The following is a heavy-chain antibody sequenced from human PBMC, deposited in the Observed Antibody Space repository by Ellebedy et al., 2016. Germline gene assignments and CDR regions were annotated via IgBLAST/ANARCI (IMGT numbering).Heavy chain of an antibody. Sequence: GESLKISXVGSGLTLSGYDMSWVRQAPGKGLEWVSAISGTTTAYADSVRGRFTISRDNSKNTMYLQMNNLRPEDTAVYYCAKTGSSSWWDYWGQGTLVTVSS. CDR1: GLTLSGYD. V-gene: IGHV3-23*01. CDR2: ISGTTT. J-gene: IGHJ4*02. D-gene: IGHD6-13*01. CDR3: AKTGSSSWWDY.